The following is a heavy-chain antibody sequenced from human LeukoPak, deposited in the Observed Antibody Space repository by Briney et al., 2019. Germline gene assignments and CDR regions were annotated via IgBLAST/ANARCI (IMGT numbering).Heavy chain of an antibody. CDR2: IGTAGDT. CDR3: ARGRGSWYGVYFDY. J-gene: IGHJ4*02. CDR1: GFTFSSYD. Sequence: GGSLRLSCAASGFTFSSYDMHWVRQATGKGLEWVSAIGTAGDTYYPGSVKGRFTISRDNGKNSLYLQMNSLRTEDTAVYYCARGRGSWYGVYFDYWGQGTLVTVSS. V-gene: IGHV3-13*01. D-gene: IGHD6-13*01.